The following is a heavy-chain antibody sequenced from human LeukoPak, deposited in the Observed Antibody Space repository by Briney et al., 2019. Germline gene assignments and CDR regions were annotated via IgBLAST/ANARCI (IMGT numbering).Heavy chain of an antibody. J-gene: IGHJ4*02. CDR2: IYYSGST. CDR1: GGSISSYY. CDR3: ARHECGGSCYPEDY. D-gene: IGHD2-15*01. V-gene: IGHV4-59*08. Sequence: SETLSLTCTVSGGSISSYYWSWIRQPPGKGLEWIGYIYYSGSTNYNPSLESRVIISVDTSKNQFSLKLSSVTAADTAVYYCARHECGGSCYPEDYWGQGILVTVSS.